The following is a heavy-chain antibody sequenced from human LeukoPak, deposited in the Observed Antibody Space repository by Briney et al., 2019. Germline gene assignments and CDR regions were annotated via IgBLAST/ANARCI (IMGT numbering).Heavy chain of an antibody. CDR1: GGSISSYY. CDR2: IYYSGST. J-gene: IGHJ1*01. D-gene: IGHD3-22*01. Sequence: SETPSLTCTVSGGSISSYYWSWIRQPPGKGLEWIGYIYYSGSTNHNPSLKSRVTISVDTSKNQFSLKLSSVTAADTAVYYCARAIYYYDSSGYSRRYFQHWGQGTLVTVSS. CDR3: ARAIYYYDSSGYSRRYFQH. V-gene: IGHV4-59*01.